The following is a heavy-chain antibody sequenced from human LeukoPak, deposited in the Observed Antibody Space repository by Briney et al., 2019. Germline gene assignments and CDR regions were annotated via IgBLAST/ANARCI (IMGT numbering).Heavy chain of an antibody. J-gene: IGHJ4*02. V-gene: IGHV3-30-3*01. CDR1: GFTFSSYA. Sequence: PGGSLRLSCAASGFTFSSYAMHWVRQAPGKGLEWVAVISYDGSNKYYADSVKGRFTISRDNSKNTLYLQMNSLRAEDTAVYYCARVFGGYYSSLVYWGQGTLVTVSS. D-gene: IGHD3-22*01. CDR2: ISYDGSNK. CDR3: ARVFGGYYSSLVY.